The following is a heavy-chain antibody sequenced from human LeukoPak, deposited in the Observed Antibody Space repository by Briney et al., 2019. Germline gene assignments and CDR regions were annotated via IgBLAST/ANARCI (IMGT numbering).Heavy chain of an antibody. Sequence: SQTLSLTCTVSGGSISSGSCYWSWIRQPAGKGLEWIGRIYTSGSTNYNPSLKSRVPISVDTSKNQFSLKLSSVTAADTAVYYCARASHYYDSSGYYVDAFDIWGQGTMVTVSS. V-gene: IGHV4-61*02. CDR3: ARASHYYDSSGYYVDAFDI. CDR2: IYTSGST. CDR1: GGSISSGSCY. J-gene: IGHJ3*02. D-gene: IGHD3-22*01.